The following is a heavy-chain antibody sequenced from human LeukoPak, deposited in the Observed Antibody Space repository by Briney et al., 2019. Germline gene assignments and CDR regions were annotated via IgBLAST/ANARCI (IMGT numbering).Heavy chain of an antibody. J-gene: IGHJ4*02. CDR3: ARAEWELHVDY. V-gene: IGHV1-2*06. D-gene: IGHD1-26*01. Sequence: GASVTVSFTASGYTFTVYYMHWVRQAPGQGLEWMGRINPNSGGTNYAQRFQGRVTMTRDTSISTAYMELSRLRSDDTAVYYCARAEWELHVDYWGQGTLVTVSS. CDR1: GYTFTVYY. CDR2: INPNSGGT.